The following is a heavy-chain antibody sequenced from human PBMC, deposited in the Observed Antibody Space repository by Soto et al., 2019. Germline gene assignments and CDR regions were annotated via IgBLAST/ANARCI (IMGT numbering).Heavy chain of an antibody. CDR3: AKDRAVGLRYFDGFGNWFDP. CDR1: GFTFSSYA. CDR2: ISGSGGST. V-gene: IGHV3-23*01. Sequence: GVSLRLSCAASGFTFSSYAMSWVRQAPGKGLEWVSAISGSGGSTYYADSVKGRFTISRDNSKNTLYLQMNSLRAEDTAVYYCAKDRAVGLRYFDGFGNWFDPWGQGTLVTVSS. J-gene: IGHJ5*02. D-gene: IGHD3-9*01.